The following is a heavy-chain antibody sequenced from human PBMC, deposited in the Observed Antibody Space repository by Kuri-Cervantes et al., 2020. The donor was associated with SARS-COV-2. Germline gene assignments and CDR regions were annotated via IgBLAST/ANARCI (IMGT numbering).Heavy chain of an antibody. D-gene: IGHD3-3*01. CDR2: ISYSGST. V-gene: IGHV4-39*01. J-gene: IGHJ5*02. CDR3: ARHLNSVTIFGVVSNWFDP. Sequence: SETLSLTCTVSGGSISASTYYWGWIRQPPGKGLEWIGGISYSGSTYYNPSLKSRVTISVDTSKNQFSLKLSSVTAADTAVYYCARHLNSVTIFGVVSNWFDPWGQGTLVTVSS. CDR1: GGSISASTYY.